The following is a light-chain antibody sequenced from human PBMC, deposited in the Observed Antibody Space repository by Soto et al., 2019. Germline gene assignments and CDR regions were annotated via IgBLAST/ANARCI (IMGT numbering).Light chain of an antibody. J-gene: IGKJ5*01. CDR3: QQYNNWPIT. CDR1: QTVISN. Sequence: MTQSPAFLSAYKGDRVTISCRASQTVISNLAWYQQKPGQAPRLLIYGASTRATGIPARFSGSGSGTEFTLTISSLQSEDFAVYYCQQYNNWPITFCQGTRLEIK. V-gene: IGKV3-15*01. CDR2: GAS.